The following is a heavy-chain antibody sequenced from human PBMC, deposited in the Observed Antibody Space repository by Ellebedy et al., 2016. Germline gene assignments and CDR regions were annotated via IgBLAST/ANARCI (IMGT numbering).Heavy chain of an antibody. CDR3: ARGTYASGSYVVDY. Sequence: GESLKISCEASGFTFSSYWMSWVRQAPGKGLEWVSSINIRSTDIYYADSLKGRFTISRDNAKNLLYLQMNSLRAEDTAVYYCARGTYASGSYVVDYWGQGTLVTVSS. D-gene: IGHD3-10*01. CDR1: GFTFSSYW. CDR2: INIRSTDI. J-gene: IGHJ4*02. V-gene: IGHV3-21*01.